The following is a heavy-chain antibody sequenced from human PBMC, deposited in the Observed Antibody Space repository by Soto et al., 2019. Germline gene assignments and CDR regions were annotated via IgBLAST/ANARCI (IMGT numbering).Heavy chain of an antibody. CDR2: IYPGDSET. J-gene: IGHJ4*02. V-gene: IGHV5-51*01. D-gene: IGHD6-19*01. CDR1: GYSFPSFW. CDR3: VKQHPLDSRAWHN. Sequence: GESLKISCKVSGYSFPSFWIGWVRQMPGKGLEWLGSIYPGDSETRYSPSFQGEVTISADESITTAYLHWSSLRASDTATYYCVKQHPLDSRAWHNWGQGTLVTVSS.